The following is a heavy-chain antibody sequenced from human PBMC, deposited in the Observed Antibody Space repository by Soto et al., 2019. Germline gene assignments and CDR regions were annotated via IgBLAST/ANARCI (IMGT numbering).Heavy chain of an antibody. CDR3: VRGRAFMSRVAFDI. V-gene: IGHV4-34*02. J-gene: IGHJ3*02. Sequence: QVQLQQRGAGLLKPSETLSLTCAVLGGSFSDYYWTWIRQPPRKGLEWIGEINHSGFTSCSPSLKSRLTLLVDTSTKEFSLNLSSVTAAETAAYHCVRGRAFMSRVAFDIWGQGTMVTVSS. CDR1: GGSFSDYY. CDR2: INHSGFT. D-gene: IGHD1-26*01.